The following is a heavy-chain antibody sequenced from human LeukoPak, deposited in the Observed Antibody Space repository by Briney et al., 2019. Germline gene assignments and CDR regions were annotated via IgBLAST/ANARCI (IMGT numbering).Heavy chain of an antibody. CDR1: GSSFTGYY. J-gene: IGHJ5*02. D-gene: IGHD6-13*01. CDR2: INPNSGGT. V-gene: IGHV1-2*02. Sequence: ASLKVSCKASGSSFTGYYMNWVRQAPGQGLEWMGWINPNSGGTNYAQKFQGRVTMTRDTSISTAYMELRKLRSDDTAVYYCARSYSSSYYWFDPWGQGTLVTVS. CDR3: ARSYSSSYYWFDP.